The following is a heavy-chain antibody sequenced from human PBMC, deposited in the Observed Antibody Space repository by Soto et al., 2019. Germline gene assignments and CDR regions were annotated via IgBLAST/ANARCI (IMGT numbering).Heavy chain of an antibody. Sequence: EVELVESGGGVVRPGGSLRLSCAASGFIFDDYGMSWVRQPPGKGLEWVSGINWNGGSIGYGDSVKGRFTISRDNAKNALYLQMNSLRAEDAALYYCAREGGARRVFTLWGQGTLVTVSS. J-gene: IGHJ4*02. CDR2: INWNGGSI. CDR1: GFIFDDYG. D-gene: IGHD1-26*01. CDR3: AREGGARRVFTL. V-gene: IGHV3-20*04.